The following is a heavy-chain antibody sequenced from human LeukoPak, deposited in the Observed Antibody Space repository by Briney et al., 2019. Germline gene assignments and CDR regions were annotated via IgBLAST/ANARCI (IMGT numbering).Heavy chain of an antibody. CDR3: ARGSFVITMVRGRSLDV. V-gene: IGHV3-30-3*01. CDR1: GFTFSSYA. J-gene: IGHJ6*02. CDR2: ISYDGSNK. Sequence: GSLGLSCAASGFTFSSYAMHWVRQAPGKGLEWVAVISYDGSNKYYADSVKGRFTISRDNSKNTLYLQMNSLRAEDTAVYYCARGSFVITMVRGRSLDVWGQGTTATVSS. D-gene: IGHD3-10*01.